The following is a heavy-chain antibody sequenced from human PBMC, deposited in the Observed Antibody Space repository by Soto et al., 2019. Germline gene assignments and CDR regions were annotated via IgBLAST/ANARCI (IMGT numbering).Heavy chain of an antibody. V-gene: IGHV4-61*01. CDR1: GGSVRRGNHF. D-gene: IGHD3-10*01. CDR2: MYYTGVT. J-gene: IGHJ6*02. CDR3: ARGGEPLGYYGLAV. Sequence: SETLSLTCSVSGGSVRRGNHFWNWIRQPPGRGLEWLGYMYYTGVTNYNPSLKSRVSMSVDTSKNQFSLKLTSLTAADAAVYYCARGGEPLGYYGLAVWGQGTTVTVSS.